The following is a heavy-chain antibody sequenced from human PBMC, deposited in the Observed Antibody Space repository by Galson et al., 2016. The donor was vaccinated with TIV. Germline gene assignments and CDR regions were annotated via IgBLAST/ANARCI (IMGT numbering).Heavy chain of an antibody. CDR2: IYWDDDE. V-gene: IGHV2-5*02. D-gene: IGHD5-12*01. Sequence: PALVKPTQTLTLTCTFSGFSLTTSGVGVGWIRQSPRRALEFLALIYWDDDERYSPSLRNRLTIAKDTSKTQVVLTMTNMDPADTATYYCVHYSGHDYAIWYFDYWGQGTLVTVSS. CDR1: GFSLTTSGVG. J-gene: IGHJ4*02. CDR3: VHYSGHDYAIWYFDY.